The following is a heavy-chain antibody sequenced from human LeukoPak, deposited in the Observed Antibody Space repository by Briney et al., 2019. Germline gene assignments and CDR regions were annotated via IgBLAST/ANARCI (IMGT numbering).Heavy chain of an antibody. V-gene: IGHV3-74*03. J-gene: IGHJ5*02. D-gene: IGHD3-3*01. Sequence: GGSLRLSCAASGFTFRNHWMHWVRQTPGKGLVWVSRISSDGSSTTYADSVKGRFTISRDNAKNTLYLQMNSLRAEDTAVYYCAKVGDYDFWSGKNWFDPWGQGTLVTVSS. CDR3: AKVGDYDFWSGKNWFDP. CDR1: GFTFRNHW. CDR2: ISSDGSST.